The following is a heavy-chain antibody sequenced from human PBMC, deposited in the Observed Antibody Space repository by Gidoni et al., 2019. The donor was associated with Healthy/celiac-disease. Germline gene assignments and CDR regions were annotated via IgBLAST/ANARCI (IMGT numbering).Heavy chain of an antibody. V-gene: IGHV4-59*01. CDR2: IYYSGST. CDR1: GGSISSYY. Sequence: QVQLQESGPGLVKPSETLSLTCTVSGGSISSYYWSWIRQPPGKGLELIGYIYYSGSTNYNPSLKSRVTISVDTSKNQFSLKLSSVTAADTAVYYCARGGRFDWFTRENYYYMDVWGKGTTVTVSS. CDR3: ARGGRFDWFTRENYYYMDV. J-gene: IGHJ6*03. D-gene: IGHD3-9*01.